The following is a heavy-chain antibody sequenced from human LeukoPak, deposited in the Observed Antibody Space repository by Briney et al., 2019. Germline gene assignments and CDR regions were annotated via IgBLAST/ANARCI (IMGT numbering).Heavy chain of an antibody. J-gene: IGHJ4*02. CDR1: GYTFTSYG. D-gene: IGHD6-13*01. V-gene: IGHV1-18*01. Sequence: ASVKVSCKASGYTFTSYGISWVRQAPGQGLEWMGWINAGNGNTKYSQKFQGRVTITRDTSASTAYMELSSLRSEDTAVYYCALIAAAGRGDFDYWGQGTLVTVSS. CDR2: INAGNGNT. CDR3: ALIAAAGRGDFDY.